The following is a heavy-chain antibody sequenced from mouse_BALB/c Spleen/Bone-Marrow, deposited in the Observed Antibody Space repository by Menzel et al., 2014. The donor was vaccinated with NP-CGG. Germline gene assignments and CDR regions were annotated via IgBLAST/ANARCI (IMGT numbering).Heavy chain of an antibody. J-gene: IGHJ3*01. CDR1: GFDFSRYW. CDR2: INPDSSTI. D-gene: IGHD1-1*01. Sequence: EVQLVESGGGLVQPGGSLKLSCAASGFDFSRYWMSWVRQAPGKGLEWIGEINPDSSTINYTPSLKDRFIISRGNAKNTLYLQMSKVRSEDTALYYCSRLYYYGNFAYWGQGTLVTVSA. CDR3: SRLYYYGNFAY. V-gene: IGHV4-1*02.